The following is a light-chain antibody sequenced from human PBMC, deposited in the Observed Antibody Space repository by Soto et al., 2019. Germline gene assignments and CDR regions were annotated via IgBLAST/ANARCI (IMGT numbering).Light chain of an antibody. Sequence: QSALTQPASVSGSPGESITISCTGTSSDVGKYNLVSWYQQHPGKAPKVMILQGYKRPSGVSNRFSGSKFGNTASLTISGLQAEDEAEYYCCAYAATYTYVFGTGTKVTVL. V-gene: IGLV2-23*01. J-gene: IGLJ1*01. CDR2: QGY. CDR1: SSDVGKYNL. CDR3: CAYAATYTYV.